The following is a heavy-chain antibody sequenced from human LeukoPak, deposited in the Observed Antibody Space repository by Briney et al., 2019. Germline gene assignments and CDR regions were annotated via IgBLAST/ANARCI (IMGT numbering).Heavy chain of an antibody. CDR3: ARLIHSGFDP. J-gene: IGHJ5*02. CDR1: GGSISSYH. D-gene: IGHD1-26*01. CDR2: IYYSGST. V-gene: IGHV4-59*08. Sequence: SETLSLTCTVSGGSISSYHWSWIRQPPGKGLEWIGYIYYSGSTNYNPSLESRVTISVDTSKNQFSLKLSSVTAADTAVYYCARLIHSGFDPWGQGTLVTVSS.